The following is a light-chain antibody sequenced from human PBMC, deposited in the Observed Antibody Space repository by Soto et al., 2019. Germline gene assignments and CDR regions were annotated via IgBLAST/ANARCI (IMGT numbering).Light chain of an antibody. CDR1: SSDVGGYNY. Sequence: QSVLTQPAYVSGSPGQSITISCTGTSSDVGGYNYVSWYQQHPGKAPKLMIYDVSNRPSGVSNRFSGSKSGNTASLTISGLQVEDEADYYCSSYTSSSTLYVFGTGTKVPVL. CDR3: SSYTSSSTLYV. J-gene: IGLJ1*01. CDR2: DVS. V-gene: IGLV2-14*01.